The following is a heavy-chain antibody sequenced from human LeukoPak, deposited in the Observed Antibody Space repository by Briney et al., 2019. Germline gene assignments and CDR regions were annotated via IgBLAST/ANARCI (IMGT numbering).Heavy chain of an antibody. CDR2: IYYSGSP. Sequence: SQTLSLTCTVSGGSISSGDYFWSWIRQPPGKGLEWIGYIYYSGSPYYNPSLKSRDTISLYTSKNQFSLKLSSVTAADTAVYYCARDAGYSSGWVDYWGQGTLVTVSS. CDR1: GGSISSGDYF. J-gene: IGHJ4*02. CDR3: ARDAGYSSGWVDY. V-gene: IGHV4-30-4*08. D-gene: IGHD6-19*01.